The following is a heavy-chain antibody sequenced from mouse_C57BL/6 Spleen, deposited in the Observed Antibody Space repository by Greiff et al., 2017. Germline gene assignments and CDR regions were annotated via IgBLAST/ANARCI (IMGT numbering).Heavy chain of an antibody. CDR3: AREGYSNYVGYAMDY. CDR1: GFNIKDYY. J-gene: IGHJ4*01. D-gene: IGHD2-5*01. Sequence: EVQRVESGAELVKPGASVKLSCTASGFNIKDYYMHWVKQRTEQGLEWIGRIDPEDGETKYAPKFQGKATITADRSSNTAYLQLSSLTSEDTAVYYCAREGYSNYVGYAMDYWGQGTSVTVSS. CDR2: IDPEDGET. V-gene: IGHV14-2*01.